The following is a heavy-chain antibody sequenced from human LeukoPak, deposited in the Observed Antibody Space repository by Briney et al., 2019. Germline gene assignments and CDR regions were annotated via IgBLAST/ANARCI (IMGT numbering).Heavy chain of an antibody. D-gene: IGHD2-2*01. CDR3: SKLGTSDDH. CDR1: GFALSSTA. Sequence: GGSLRLSCASSGFALSSTAMSWVRQAPGKGLEWVSTIAISDGKTYYADSVKGRFSISRDNSKNTLYLQMNSLRAEDTAVYYCSKLGTSDDHWGQGTLVTVSS. CDR2: IAISDGKT. V-gene: IGHV3-23*01. J-gene: IGHJ4*02.